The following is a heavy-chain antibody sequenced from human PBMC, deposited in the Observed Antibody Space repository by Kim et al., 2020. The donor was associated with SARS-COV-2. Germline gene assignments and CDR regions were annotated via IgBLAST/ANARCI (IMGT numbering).Heavy chain of an antibody. Sequence: ASVKVSCKASGYTFTTYGMHWVRQAPGQRLEWMGWINAGSGNTKYSQKFQGRVTVTRDTSASTAYMELSSLRSEDTAVYYCARAPYYYDSSGYYYLDYWGQGTLVTVSS. J-gene: IGHJ4*02. CDR2: INAGSGNT. CDR3: ARAPYYYDSSGYYYLDY. D-gene: IGHD3-22*01. CDR1: GYTFTTYG. V-gene: IGHV1-3*01.